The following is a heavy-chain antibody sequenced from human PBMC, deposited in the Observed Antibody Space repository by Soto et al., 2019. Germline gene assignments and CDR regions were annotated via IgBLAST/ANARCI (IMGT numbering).Heavy chain of an antibody. CDR2: IIPVFGLV. V-gene: IGHV1-69*01. D-gene: IGHD3-22*01. Sequence: QVHLLLQSGAEVKKPGSSVKVSCKASGGTPSNSAISWVRQAPGQGLEWRGGIIPVFGLVKYAQNFQGRVTITADESTNTAYMELSSLRPEDTAGYYCAGGRIVVVGSRAYYGMDVWGQGTTVTVSS. J-gene: IGHJ6*02. CDR1: GGTPSNSA. CDR3: AGGRIVVVGSRAYYGMDV.